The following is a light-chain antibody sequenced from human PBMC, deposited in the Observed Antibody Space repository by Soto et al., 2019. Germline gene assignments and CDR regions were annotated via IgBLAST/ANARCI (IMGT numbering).Light chain of an antibody. Sequence: QSVLTQPPSVSGTPGQRVTISCSGSSSNVGSNTVHWYQQVPGTAPKLLIFNNNQRPSGVPDRFSGSTSGTSASLAISGLQSEDESGYYCATWDDSLNAYVFGTGTKVTVL. CDR1: SSNVGSNT. CDR2: NNN. CDR3: ATWDDSLNAYV. J-gene: IGLJ1*01. V-gene: IGLV1-44*01.